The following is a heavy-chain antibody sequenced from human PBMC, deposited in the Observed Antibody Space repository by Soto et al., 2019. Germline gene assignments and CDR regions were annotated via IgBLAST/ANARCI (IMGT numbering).Heavy chain of an antibody. Sequence: QVQLVQSGAEVKKPGASVTISCKASGYTFTNYYLHWVRQAAGRRLEWMGLINASGGSTRYAHKVQDRVVMTTDTSTNTVYMELRRLRSEDTAVYYCARALRFMDPRDYYGMDVWGQGTTVTVSS. D-gene: IGHD3-3*01. CDR1: GYTFTNYY. J-gene: IGHJ6*02. CDR2: INASGGST. CDR3: ARALRFMDPRDYYGMDV. V-gene: IGHV1-46*01.